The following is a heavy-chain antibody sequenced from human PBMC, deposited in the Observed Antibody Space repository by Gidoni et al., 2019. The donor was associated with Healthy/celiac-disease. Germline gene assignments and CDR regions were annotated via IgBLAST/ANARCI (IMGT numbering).Heavy chain of an antibody. D-gene: IGHD2-15*01. CDR1: GFHFSSYS. Sequence: EVQLVESGGGLVKPGGSLRLSCAASGFHFSSYSMNWVRQAPGKGLEWVSSISSSSSYIYYADSVKGRFTISRDNAKNSLYLQMNSLRAEDTAVYYCARGGKGYCSGGSCYAFDYWGQGTLVTVSS. CDR2: ISSSSSYI. CDR3: ARGGKGYCSGGSCYAFDY. J-gene: IGHJ4*02. V-gene: IGHV3-21*01.